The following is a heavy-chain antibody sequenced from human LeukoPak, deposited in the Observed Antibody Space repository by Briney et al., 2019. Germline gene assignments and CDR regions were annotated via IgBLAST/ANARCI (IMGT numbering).Heavy chain of an antibody. J-gene: IGHJ4*02. CDR1: GESFSGYF. Sequence: SETLSLTCAVYGESFSGYFWNWIRQPPGKGLEWIGSIYYSGSTYYNPSLKSRVTISVDTSKNQFSLKLSSVTAADTAVYYCARGVVVITYFDYWGQGTLVTVSS. V-gene: IGHV4-34*01. CDR3: ARGVVVITYFDY. CDR2: IYYSGST. D-gene: IGHD3-22*01.